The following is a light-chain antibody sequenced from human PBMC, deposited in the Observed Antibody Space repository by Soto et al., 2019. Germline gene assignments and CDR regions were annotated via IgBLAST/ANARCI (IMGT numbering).Light chain of an antibody. CDR2: DAS. Sequence: EIVLTQSPATLSLSPGERATLSCRASQSVRNYLAWYQKKPGQAPRPLIYDASNRATGIPARFSGSGSGTEFSLTISSPEPEDFAVYYCQLRYNWPVLTFGGGTKVEIK. CDR3: QLRYNWPVLT. J-gene: IGKJ4*01. V-gene: IGKV3-11*01. CDR1: QSVRNY.